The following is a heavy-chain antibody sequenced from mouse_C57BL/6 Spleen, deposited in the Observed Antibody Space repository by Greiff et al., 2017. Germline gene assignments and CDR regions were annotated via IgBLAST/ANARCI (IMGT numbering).Heavy chain of an antibody. CDR2: ISYDGSN. J-gene: IGHJ2*01. CDR1: GYSITSGYY. Sequence: EVQLVESGPGLVKPSQSLSLTCSVTGYSITSGYYWNWIRQFPGNKLEWMGYISYDGSNNYNPSLKNRISITRDTSKNQFFLKLNSVTTEDTATYYCARAGGYYGSSYFDYWGQGTTLTVSS. CDR3: ARAGGYYGSSYFDY. V-gene: IGHV3-6*01. D-gene: IGHD1-1*01.